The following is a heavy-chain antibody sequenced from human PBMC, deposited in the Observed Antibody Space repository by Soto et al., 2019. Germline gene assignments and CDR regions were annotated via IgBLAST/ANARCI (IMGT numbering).Heavy chain of an antibody. V-gene: IGHV4-31*03. J-gene: IGHJ4*02. CDR2: IYYSGST. Sequence: SETLSLTCTVSGGSISSGGYYWSWIRQHPGKGLEWIGYIYYSGSTYYNPSLKSRVTISVDTSKNQFSLQLNSVTPEDTAVYYCARAESSIAALSFDYWGQGTLVTVSS. CDR1: GGSISSGGYY. CDR3: ARAESSIAALSFDY. D-gene: IGHD6-6*01.